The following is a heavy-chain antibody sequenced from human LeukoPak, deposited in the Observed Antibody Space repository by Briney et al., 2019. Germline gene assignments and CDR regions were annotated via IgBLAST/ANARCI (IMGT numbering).Heavy chain of an antibody. CDR1: GYTFTAYY. Sequence: ASVKVSCKASGYTFTAYYIHWVRQAPGQGLEWMGWFNPNSGGTNYAQEFQGGVTMTRDTSISTAYMELSRLGSDDTAVYYCAGEYYFDNSGYYGVGDYWGQGTLVTVSS. CDR2: FNPNSGGT. D-gene: IGHD3-22*01. J-gene: IGHJ4*02. CDR3: AGEYYFDNSGYYGVGDY. V-gene: IGHV1-2*02.